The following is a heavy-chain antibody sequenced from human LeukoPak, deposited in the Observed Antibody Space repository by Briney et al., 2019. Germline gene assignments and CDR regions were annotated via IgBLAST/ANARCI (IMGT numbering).Heavy chain of an antibody. CDR3: AKVRWLVHGAFDI. J-gene: IGHJ3*02. CDR2: ISGSGGST. Sequence: GGSLRLSGAASGFTFSSYAMSWVRQAPGKGLEWVSAISGSGGSTYYADSVKGRLTISRDNSKNTLYLQMNSLRAEDTAVYYCAKVRWLVHGAFDIWGQGTMVTVSS. V-gene: IGHV3-23*01. CDR1: GFTFSSYA. D-gene: IGHD6-19*01.